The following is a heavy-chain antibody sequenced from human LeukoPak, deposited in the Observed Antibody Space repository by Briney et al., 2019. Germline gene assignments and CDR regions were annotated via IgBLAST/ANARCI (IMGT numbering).Heavy chain of an antibody. CDR3: ARDPDSSGSHFDY. D-gene: IGHD3-22*01. CDR1: GFTFSSYA. CDR2: ISSNGGST. V-gene: IGHV3-64*01. Sequence: GGSLRLSCAASGFTFSSYAMHWVRQAPGKGLEYVSAISSNGGSTYYANSVKGRFTISRDNSKNTLYLQMGSLRAEDMAVYYCARDPDSSGSHFDYWGQGTLVTVSS. J-gene: IGHJ4*02.